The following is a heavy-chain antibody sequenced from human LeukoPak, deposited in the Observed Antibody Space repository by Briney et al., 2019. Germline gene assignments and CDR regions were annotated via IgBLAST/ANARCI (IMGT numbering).Heavy chain of an antibody. J-gene: IGHJ4*02. CDR3: AKDGGVISLAYYFDY. Sequence: GGSLRLSCAASGFTFSSYGMHWVRQAPGKGLEWVAVIWYDGSNKYYADSVKGRFTISRDNSKNTLYLQMNSLRAEDTALYYCAKDGGVISLAYYFDYWGQGTLVTVSS. CDR2: IWYDGSNK. CDR1: GFTFSSYG. D-gene: IGHD3-10*01. V-gene: IGHV3-30*02.